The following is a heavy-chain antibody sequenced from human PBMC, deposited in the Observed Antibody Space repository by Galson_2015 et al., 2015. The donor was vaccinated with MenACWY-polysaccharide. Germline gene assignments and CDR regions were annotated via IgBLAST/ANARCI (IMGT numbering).Heavy chain of an antibody. CDR1: GYTFTSRD. CDR3: ATGAGVVGDS. D-gene: IGHD2-15*01. Sequence: QSGAEVKKPGASVKVSCTASGYTFTSRDINWVRQAAGQGLEWMGWTTASSGNAVYAQKFQDRVTLTRDTSTSTVYMELSSLRSEDTGVYYCATGAGVVGDSWGQGTLVTVSS. J-gene: IGHJ4*02. CDR2: TTASSGNA. V-gene: IGHV1-8*01.